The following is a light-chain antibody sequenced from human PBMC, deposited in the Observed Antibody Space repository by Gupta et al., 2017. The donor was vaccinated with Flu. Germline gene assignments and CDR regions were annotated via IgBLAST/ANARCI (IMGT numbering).Light chain of an antibody. CDR3: QQSYSTRFA. J-gene: IGKJ3*01. Sequence: PSSLSASVGDRVTITCPASQSISIYLNWYQQKPGKAPKLLIYAASSLESGVPSRFSGRGSGTDFTLTISSLQPEDFATYYCQQSYSTRFAFGPGTKVDI. CDR2: AAS. CDR1: QSISIY. V-gene: IGKV1-39*01.